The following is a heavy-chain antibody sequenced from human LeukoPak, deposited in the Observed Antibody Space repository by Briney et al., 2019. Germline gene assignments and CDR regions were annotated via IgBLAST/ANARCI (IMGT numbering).Heavy chain of an antibody. D-gene: IGHD3-16*01. J-gene: IGHJ4*02. CDR1: GFTFSAYW. CDR2: MKQDGREK. CDR3: ARDDVGALDY. V-gene: IGHV3-7*01. Sequence: GGSLRLSCAASGFTFSAYWMAWVCQAPGKGLEWVANMKQDGREKHYVDSVKGRFTISRDNARNSLYLQMNSLRAEDSAVYYCARDDVGALDYWGQGTLVTVSS.